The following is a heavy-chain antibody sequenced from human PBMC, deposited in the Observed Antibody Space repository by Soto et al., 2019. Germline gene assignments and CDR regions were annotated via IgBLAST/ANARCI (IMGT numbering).Heavy chain of an antibody. CDR3: ARGRYCLTGRCFPNWFDS. CDR2: IYKSATT. Sequence: SETLSLTCSVSGDSISNLDYFWAWIRQPPGQALEYIGYIYKSATTYYNPSFESRVAISVDTSKSQFSLNVTSVTAADTAVYFCARGRYCLTGRCFPNWFDSWGQGAPVTVSS. J-gene: IGHJ5*01. CDR1: GDSISNLDYF. D-gene: IGHD7-27*01. V-gene: IGHV4-30-4*01.